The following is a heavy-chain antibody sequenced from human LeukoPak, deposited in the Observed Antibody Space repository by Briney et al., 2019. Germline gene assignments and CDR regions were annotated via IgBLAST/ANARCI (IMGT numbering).Heavy chain of an antibody. Sequence: GGSLRLSCAASGFILSDHYIDWVRQAPGKGLEWVGRGRDKARSYTTDYAASVKGRFTISRDDSKSSVYLQMNSLKTEDTAMYYCVRIDMGAASRDAFDIWGQGTMVTVSS. D-gene: IGHD1-26*01. J-gene: IGHJ3*02. CDR3: VRIDMGAASRDAFDI. CDR2: GRDKARSYTT. CDR1: GFILSDHY. V-gene: IGHV3-72*01.